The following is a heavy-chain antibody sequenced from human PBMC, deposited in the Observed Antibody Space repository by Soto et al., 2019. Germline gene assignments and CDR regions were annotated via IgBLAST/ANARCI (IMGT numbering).Heavy chain of an antibody. J-gene: IGHJ6*02. Sequence: QVQLVQSGAEVKKPGASVKVSCKASGYTFTSYGISWVRQAPGQGLEWMGWISAYKGNTIYAKKLQGRVTMTTDTSTSTAYMELRSLRYDDTAVYYCARDEPGDAYFFCGMDVWGQGTTVTVSS. CDR1: GYTFTSYG. CDR3: ARDEPGDAYFFCGMDV. V-gene: IGHV1-18*01. D-gene: IGHD4-17*01. CDR2: ISAYKGNT.